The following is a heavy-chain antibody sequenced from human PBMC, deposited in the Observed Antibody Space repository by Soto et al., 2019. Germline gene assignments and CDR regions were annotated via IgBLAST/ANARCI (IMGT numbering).Heavy chain of an antibody. V-gene: IGHV4-34*01. Sequence: PSDTLSLTGAVYGGSFSGYYWSWIRQPPGKGLEWIGEINHSGSTNYNPSLKSRVTISVDTSKNQFSLKLSSVTAADTAVYYCARTPPQRYCTNGVCFRQNWFDPWGQGTLVTVSS. CDR2: INHSGST. D-gene: IGHD2-8*01. CDR1: GGSFSGYY. CDR3: ARTPPQRYCTNGVCFRQNWFDP. J-gene: IGHJ5*02.